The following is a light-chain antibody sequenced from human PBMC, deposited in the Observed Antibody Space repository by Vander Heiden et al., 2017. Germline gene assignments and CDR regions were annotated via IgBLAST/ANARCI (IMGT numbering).Light chain of an antibody. V-gene: IGKV1-5*01. J-gene: IGKJ1*01. CDR1: QSISSW. Sequence: IQMTQSTSTLSASVGDRVTITCRASQSISSWLAWYQQKPGKAPKLLIYDASSLESGVPSRFSGSGSGTEFTLTISSLQPDDFATYYCQQYNSYSPWTFGQGTKVEIK. CDR3: QQYNSYSPWT. CDR2: DAS.